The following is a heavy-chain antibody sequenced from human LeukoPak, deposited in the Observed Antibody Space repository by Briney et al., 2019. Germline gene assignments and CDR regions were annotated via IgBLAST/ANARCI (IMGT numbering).Heavy chain of an antibody. CDR3: AREEYYYGSGIH. D-gene: IGHD3-10*01. V-gene: IGHV3-7*01. Sequence: PGGSLRLSCAASELTFSDYCMTWVRQGPGKGLEWVATITKDGAEKYYVDSVKGRFTISRDNAKNSLYLQMDSLRAEDTAVYYCAREEYYYGSGIHWGQGTLVTVSS. J-gene: IGHJ4*02. CDR1: ELTFSDYC. CDR2: ITKDGAEK.